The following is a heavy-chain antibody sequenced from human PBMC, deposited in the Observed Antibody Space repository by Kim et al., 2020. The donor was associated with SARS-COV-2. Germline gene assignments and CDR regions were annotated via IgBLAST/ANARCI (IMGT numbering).Heavy chain of an antibody. Sequence: GGSLRLSCAASGFTFSSYAMSWVRQAPGKGLEWVSAISGSGGSTYYADSVKGRFTISRDNSKNTLYLQMNILRAEDTAVYYCAKILIAARDFDYWGQGTLVTVSS. J-gene: IGHJ4*02. V-gene: IGHV3-23*01. D-gene: IGHD6-6*01. CDR1: GFTFSSYA. CDR3: AKILIAARDFDY. CDR2: ISGSGGST.